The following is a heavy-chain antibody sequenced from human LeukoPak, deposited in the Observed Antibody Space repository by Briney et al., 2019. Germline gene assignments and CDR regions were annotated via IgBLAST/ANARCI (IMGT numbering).Heavy chain of an antibody. Sequence: SETLSLTCAVYGGSFSGYYWSWIRQPPGKGLEWIGEINHSGSTNYNPSLKSRVTISVDTSKNQFSLKLSSVTAADTAVYYCARDTYGDYLPAAPDYWGQGTLVTVSS. D-gene: IGHD4-17*01. CDR2: INHSGST. V-gene: IGHV4-34*01. J-gene: IGHJ4*02. CDR3: ARDTYGDYLPAAPDY. CDR1: GGSFSGYY.